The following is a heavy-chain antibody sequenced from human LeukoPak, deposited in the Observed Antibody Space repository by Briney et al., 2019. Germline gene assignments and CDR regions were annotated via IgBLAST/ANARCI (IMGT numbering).Heavy chain of an antibody. D-gene: IGHD5-18*01. CDR1: GGSISSSSYD. CDR3: ASGYSYDLFDY. Sequence: SETLSLTCTISGGSISSSSYDWGWVRQPRGKGLEWIVSIYYSGSTYYNPSLKSQFTISVDTSKTQFSLKLSSVTAADTAVYYCASGYSYDLFDYWGQGTLVTVSS. J-gene: IGHJ4*02. CDR2: IYYSGST. V-gene: IGHV4-39*07.